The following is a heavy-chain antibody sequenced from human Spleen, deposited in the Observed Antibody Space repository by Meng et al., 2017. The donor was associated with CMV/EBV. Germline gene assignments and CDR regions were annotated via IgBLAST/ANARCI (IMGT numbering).Heavy chain of an antibody. Sequence: GYTFTSYGISWVRQAPGQGLEWMGWISAYNGNTNYAQKLQGRVTMTTDTSTSTAYMELRSLRSDDTAVYYCARTAYCGGDCYSYFDYWGQGTLVTVSS. CDR2: ISAYNGNT. CDR3: ARTAYCGGDCYSYFDY. D-gene: IGHD2-21*01. CDR1: GYTFTSYG. V-gene: IGHV1-18*01. J-gene: IGHJ4*02.